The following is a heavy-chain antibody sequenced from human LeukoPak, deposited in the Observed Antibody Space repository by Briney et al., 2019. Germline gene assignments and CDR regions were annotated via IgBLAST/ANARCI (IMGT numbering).Heavy chain of an antibody. V-gene: IGHV4-39*07. CDR3: ARTQYQLPFDAFDI. D-gene: IGHD2-2*01. J-gene: IGHJ3*02. CDR2: IFYSGST. Sequence: PSETLSLTCTVSGGSISSSTYYWGWIRQPPGKGLEWIGSIFYSGSTYYNPSLQSRVTISVSTSKNQFSLKLSSVTAADTAVYYCARTQYQLPFDAFDIWGQGTMVTVSS. CDR1: GGSISSSTYY.